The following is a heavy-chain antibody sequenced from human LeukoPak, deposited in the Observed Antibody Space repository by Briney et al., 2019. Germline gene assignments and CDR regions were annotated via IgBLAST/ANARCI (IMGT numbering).Heavy chain of an antibody. CDR2: INWNGGST. D-gene: IGHD4-17*01. J-gene: IGHJ4*02. CDR3: ARRSYGDYELDY. Sequence: GGSLRLSRAASGFAFDDYGMSWVRQAPGKGLEWVSGINWNGGSTGYADSVKGRFTISRDNAKNSLYLQMNSLRAEDTALYYCARRSYGDYELDYWGQGTLVTVSS. V-gene: IGHV3-20*04. CDR1: GFAFDDYG.